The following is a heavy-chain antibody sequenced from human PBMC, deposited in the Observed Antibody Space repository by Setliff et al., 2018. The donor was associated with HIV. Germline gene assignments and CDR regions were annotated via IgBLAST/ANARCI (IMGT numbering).Heavy chain of an antibody. V-gene: IGHV4-59*01. Sequence: SETLSLTCTVSGDSISSYYWTWIRQSPATGLEWIGYIYYTWATNYNPSLKSRLTISLDTSTRQFSLILNSVTAADTAVYYCAREAPGSRNRWPYYFDFWGQGMLVTVSS. D-gene: IGHD2-15*01. J-gene: IGHJ4*02. CDR2: IYYTWAT. CDR3: AREAPGSRNRWPYYFDF. CDR1: GDSISSYY.